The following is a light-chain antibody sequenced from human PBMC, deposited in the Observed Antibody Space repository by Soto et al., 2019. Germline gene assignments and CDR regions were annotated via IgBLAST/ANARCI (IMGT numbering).Light chain of an antibody. Sequence: DIQTTQSPSTLSSTAGDIVTITCRASQSISSWLAWYQHKPGKAPKALIYDASTLRSGVPSRFSGGGSGTEFTLTISSLQPEDFATYYCQQYKSYSRMFGQGTKVDIK. CDR1: QSISSW. CDR3: QQYKSYSRM. CDR2: DAS. J-gene: IGKJ1*01. V-gene: IGKV1-5*01.